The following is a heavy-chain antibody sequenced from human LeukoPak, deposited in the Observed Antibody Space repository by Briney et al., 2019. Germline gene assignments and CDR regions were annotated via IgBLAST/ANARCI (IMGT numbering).Heavy chain of an antibody. Sequence: PSETLSLTCAVYGGSFSGYYWSWIRQPPGKGLEWIGEINHSGSTHYNPSLKSRVTISVDTSKNQFSLKLSSVTAADTAVYYCAKAQRRWLQSSWYFDYWGQGTLVTVSS. CDR3: AKAQRRWLQSSWYFDY. D-gene: IGHD5-24*01. CDR1: GGSFSGYY. CDR2: INHSGST. J-gene: IGHJ4*02. V-gene: IGHV4-34*01.